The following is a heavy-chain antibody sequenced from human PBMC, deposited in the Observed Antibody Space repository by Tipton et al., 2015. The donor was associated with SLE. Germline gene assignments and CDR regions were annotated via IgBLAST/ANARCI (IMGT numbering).Heavy chain of an antibody. CDR2: ISASGGTT. CDR1: GFTFSSHA. V-gene: IGHV3-23*01. J-gene: IGHJ3*02. CDR3: ATGYGDYTGHAFDI. Sequence: SLRLSCAASGFTFSSHAMSWVRQAPGKGLEWVSGISASGGTTYYADSVKGRFTISRDNSRRTLYLQMSSLRDGDTAVYYCATGYGDYTGHAFDIWGQGTMVTVSS. D-gene: IGHD4-17*01.